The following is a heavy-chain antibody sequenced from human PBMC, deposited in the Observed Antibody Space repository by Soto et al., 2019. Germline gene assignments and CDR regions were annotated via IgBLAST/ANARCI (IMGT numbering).Heavy chain of an antibody. CDR3: ARLITPRVLDS. Sequence: EVQLVESGGGLVQPGGSLRLSCAASGFTFSNYWMSWVRQAPGKGLEWVANMKQDGSEKDYVGSVKGRFTISRDNAKNPLYLQMNRLTTEDTAVYYCARLITPRVLDSWGQGTLVTVSS. V-gene: IGHV3-7*05. CDR2: MKQDGSEK. CDR1: GFTFSNYW. J-gene: IGHJ4*02. D-gene: IGHD1-20*01.